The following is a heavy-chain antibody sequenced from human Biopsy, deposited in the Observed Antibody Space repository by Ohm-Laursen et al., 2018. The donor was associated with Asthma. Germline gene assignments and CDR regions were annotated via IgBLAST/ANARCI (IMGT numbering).Heavy chain of an antibody. CDR3: AKGYYYDSSGFDY. D-gene: IGHD3-22*01. CDR2: ISGSGGST. V-gene: IGHV3-23*01. J-gene: IGHJ4*02. Sequence: SLRLSCSASGFTFSSYAMSWVRQAPGKGLEWVSAISGSGGSTYYADSVKCRFTISRDNSKNTLYLQMNSLRAEDTAVYYCAKGYYYDSSGFDYWGQGTLVTVSS. CDR1: GFTFSSYA.